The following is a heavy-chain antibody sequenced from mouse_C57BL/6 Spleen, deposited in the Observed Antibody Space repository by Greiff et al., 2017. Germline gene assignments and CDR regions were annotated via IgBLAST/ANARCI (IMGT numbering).Heavy chain of an antibody. V-gene: IGHV1-69*01. CDR3: ARPTTVPSYAMDY. D-gene: IGHD1-1*01. CDR2: IDPSDSYT. Sequence: QVQLKESGAELVMPGASVKLSCKASGYTFTSYWMHWVKQRPGQGLEWIGEIDPSDSYTNYNQKFKGKSTLTVDKSSSTAYMQLSSLTSEDSAVYYCARPTTVPSYAMDYWGQGTSVTVSS. J-gene: IGHJ4*01. CDR1: GYTFTSYW.